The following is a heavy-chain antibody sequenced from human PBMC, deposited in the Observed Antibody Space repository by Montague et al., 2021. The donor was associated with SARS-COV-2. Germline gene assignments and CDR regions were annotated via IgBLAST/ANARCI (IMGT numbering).Heavy chain of an antibody. D-gene: IGHD2-2*01. J-gene: IGHJ6*03. Sequence: SETLSLTCAVYGGSFSGYYWSWIRQPPGKGLEWIGEINHIGSTNYNPSLKSRVTISVETYKYQFSLKLSLVTAADTAVYYCARGGEGISDIVVEPPALYYYYYMDVWGQGTTVTVPS. V-gene: IGHV4-34*01. CDR1: GGSFSGYY. CDR2: INHIGST. CDR3: ARGGEGISDIVVEPPALYYYYYMDV.